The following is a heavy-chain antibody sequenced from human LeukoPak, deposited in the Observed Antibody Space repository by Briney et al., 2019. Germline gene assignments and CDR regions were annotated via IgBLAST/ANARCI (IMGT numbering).Heavy chain of an antibody. Sequence: SQTPSLTCAVSGGSISSGGYSWSWVRQPPGKGLEWIGYIYLNGRTYYNPSLKSRVTISVDRSKNQFSLKLSSVTAADTAVYYCARAPSSTSERDPYYFDYWGQGTLVTVSS. CDR2: IYLNGRT. J-gene: IGHJ4*02. CDR3: ARAPSSTSERDPYYFDY. CDR1: GGSISSGGYS. D-gene: IGHD2-2*01. V-gene: IGHV4-30-2*01.